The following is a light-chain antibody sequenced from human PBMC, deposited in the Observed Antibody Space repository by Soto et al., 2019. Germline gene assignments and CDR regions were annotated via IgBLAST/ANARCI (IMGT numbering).Light chain of an antibody. J-gene: IGLJ2*01. Sequence: QSALTQPASVSGSPGQSITISCTGTSIDIGGYNYVSWYQHRPGKAPKLMIYDVSNRPSGVSSRFSGSKSGNTASLTISGLQPEDEADYYCSSYTSISTLEVFGGGT. CDR2: DVS. CDR3: SSYTSISTLEV. CDR1: SIDIGGYNY. V-gene: IGLV2-14*03.